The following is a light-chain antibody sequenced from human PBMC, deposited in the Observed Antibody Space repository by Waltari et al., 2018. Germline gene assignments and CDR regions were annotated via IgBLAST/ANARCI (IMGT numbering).Light chain of an antibody. V-gene: IGLV1-40*01. CDR3: QSYDTSLRAWL. CDR2: GNN. J-gene: IGLJ3*02. Sequence: QPVLTQPPSVSGAPGQSVTIPCTGSRPHPGTGYDVHWYQHLPGTPPKLLIFGNNNRPSGVPHRFSGFRSGTSASLSITGLQIDDEAKYYCQSYDTSLRAWLFGGGTELTVL. CDR1: RPHPGTGYD.